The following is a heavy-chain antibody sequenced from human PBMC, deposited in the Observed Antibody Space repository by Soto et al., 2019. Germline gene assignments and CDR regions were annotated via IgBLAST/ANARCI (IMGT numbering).Heavy chain of an antibody. V-gene: IGHV4-30-2*02. J-gene: IGHJ4*02. CDR1: GGSISSGGYS. CDR2: IYHSGST. D-gene: IGHD1-26*01. Sequence: SETLSLTCAVSGGSISSGGYSWSWIRQPPGKGLEWIGYIYHSGSTYYNPSLKSRVTISVDRSKNQFSLKLSSVTAADTAVYYCARSPSPEYSGSYYVYYFDYWGQGTLVTVSS. CDR3: ARSPSPEYSGSYYVYYFDY.